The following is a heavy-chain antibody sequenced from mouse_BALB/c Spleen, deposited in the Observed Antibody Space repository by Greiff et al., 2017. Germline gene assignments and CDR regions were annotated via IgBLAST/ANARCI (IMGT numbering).Heavy chain of an antibody. Sequence: EVQLQESGGDLVKPGGSLKLSCAASGFTFSSYGMSWVRQTPDKRLEWVATISSGGSYTYYPDSVKGRFTISRDNAKNTLYLQMSSLKSEDTAMYYCARHGGGAYYFDYWGQGTTLTVSS. J-gene: IGHJ2*01. D-gene: IGHD1-1*02. V-gene: IGHV5-6*01. CDR3: ARHGGGAYYFDY. CDR2: ISSGGSYT. CDR1: GFTFSSYG.